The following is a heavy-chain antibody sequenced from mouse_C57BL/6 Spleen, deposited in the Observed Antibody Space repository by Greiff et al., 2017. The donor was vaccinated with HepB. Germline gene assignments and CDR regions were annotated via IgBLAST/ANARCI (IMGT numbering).Heavy chain of an antibody. J-gene: IGHJ2*01. Sequence: QVQLQQSGAELMKPGASVKLSCKATGYTFTGYWIEWVKQRPGHGLEWIGEILPGRGSTNYNEKFKGKAPFTADTSSNTAYMQLSSLTTEDSAIYYCVYCDYDVARNFDYWGQGTTLTVSS. CDR3: VYCDYDVARNFDY. V-gene: IGHV1-9*01. CDR1: GYTFTGYW. CDR2: ILPGRGST. D-gene: IGHD2-4*01.